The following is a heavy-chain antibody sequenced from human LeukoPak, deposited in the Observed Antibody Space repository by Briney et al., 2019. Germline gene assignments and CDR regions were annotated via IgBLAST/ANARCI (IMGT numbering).Heavy chain of an antibody. V-gene: IGHV3-74*01. J-gene: IGHJ4*02. Sequence: GGSLRLSCAASGFTFSSYWMHWVRQAPGKGLVWVSRINLDGSITNYADSVKGRFTISRDNAKNTLYLQMNSLRVEDTALYYCARDLRGTRDYWGQGNLVTVSS. D-gene: IGHD3-16*01. CDR3: ARDLRGTRDY. CDR2: INLDGSIT. CDR1: GFTFSSYW.